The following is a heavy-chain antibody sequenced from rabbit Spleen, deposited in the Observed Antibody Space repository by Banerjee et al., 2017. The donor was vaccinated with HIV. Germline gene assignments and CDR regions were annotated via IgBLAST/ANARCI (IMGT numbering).Heavy chain of an antibody. D-gene: IGHD8-1*01. CDR3: ARDAGRGPYIDGSFSL. CDR1: GFTLSRYW. CDR2: IYAGDGTT. Sequence: QELLVESGGDLVKPEGSLTLTCTVSGFTLSRYWMSWFRQAPGKGPEWIAYIYAGDGTTDCASWAKGRFTITKTSSTTVTLQMTSLTVADTATYVCARDAGRGPYIDGSFSLWGPGTLVTVS. V-gene: IGHV1S45*01. J-gene: IGHJ4*01.